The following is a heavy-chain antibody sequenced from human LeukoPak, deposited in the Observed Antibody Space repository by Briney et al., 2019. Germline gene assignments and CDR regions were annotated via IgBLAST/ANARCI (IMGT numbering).Heavy chain of an antibody. V-gene: IGHV4-59*11. CDR2: IYYSGST. CDR1: GGSISSHY. Sequence: SETLSLTCTVSGGSISSHYWSWIRQPPGKGLEWIGYIYYSGSTNYNPSLKSRVTISVDTSKNQFSLKLSSVTAADTAVYYCARGSNYYYGSMDVWGQGTTVTVSS. J-gene: IGHJ6*02. D-gene: IGHD3-10*01. CDR3: ARGSNYYYGSMDV.